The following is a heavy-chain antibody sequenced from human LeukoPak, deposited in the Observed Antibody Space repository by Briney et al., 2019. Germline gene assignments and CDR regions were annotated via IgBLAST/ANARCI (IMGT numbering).Heavy chain of an antibody. CDR3: ARGKFLRYSSSSQNFDY. Sequence: SETLSLTCSVSGGSISSSNYHWGWIRQPPGKGLEWIGYIYYSGSTNYNPSLKSRVTISVDTSKNQFSLKLNSVTAADTAVYYCARGKFLRYSSSSQNFDYWGQGTLVTVSS. D-gene: IGHD6-6*01. CDR1: GGSISSSNYH. CDR2: IYYSGST. V-gene: IGHV4-61*05. J-gene: IGHJ4*02.